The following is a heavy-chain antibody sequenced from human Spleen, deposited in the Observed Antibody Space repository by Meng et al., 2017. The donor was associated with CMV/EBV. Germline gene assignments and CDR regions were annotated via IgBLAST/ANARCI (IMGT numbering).Heavy chain of an antibody. CDR2: IKQDGGEK. CDR3: AKDRSRLWFAEPDY. D-gene: IGHD3-10*01. Sequence: GGSLRLSCAASGFTFSTYWMTWVRQAPGKGLEWVANIKQDGGEKYYVDSAKGRFTISRDNSKKTLYLQMNSLRGEGTARYFCAKDRSRLWFAEPDYWGQGTLVTVSS. V-gene: IGHV3-7*01. J-gene: IGHJ4*02. CDR1: GFTFSTYW.